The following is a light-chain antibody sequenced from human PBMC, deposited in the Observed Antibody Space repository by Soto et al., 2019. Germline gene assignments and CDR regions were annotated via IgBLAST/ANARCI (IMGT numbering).Light chain of an antibody. Sequence: DIHMTHSPSTLSASVGDRVTITCRASESISSWLAWYQQKPGKAPKLLIYDASSLESGVPPRFSGSGSGTEFSLTISSLQPDDFASYYCQQYKSYPWTFGQGTKVDIK. CDR1: ESISSW. CDR2: DAS. V-gene: IGKV1-5*01. CDR3: QQYKSYPWT. J-gene: IGKJ1*01.